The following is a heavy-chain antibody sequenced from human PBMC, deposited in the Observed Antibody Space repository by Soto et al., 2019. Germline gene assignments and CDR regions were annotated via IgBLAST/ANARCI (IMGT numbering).Heavy chain of an antibody. D-gene: IGHD6-13*01. J-gene: IGHJ6*02. CDR2: IWYDGSNK. V-gene: IGHV3-33*01. CDR1: GFTFSSYV. CDR3: ARGPAAGSMTNYYGMDV. Sequence: GGSLRLSCAASGFTFSSYVMHWVRRAPGKGLEWVAVIWYDGSNKYYADSVKGRFTISRDNSKNTLYLQMNSLRAEDTAVYYCARGPAAGSMTNYYGMDVWGQGTTVTVYS.